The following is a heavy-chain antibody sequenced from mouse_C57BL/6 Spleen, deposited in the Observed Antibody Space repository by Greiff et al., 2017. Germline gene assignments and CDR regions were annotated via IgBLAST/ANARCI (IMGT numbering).Heavy chain of an antibody. CDR1: GYTFTSYW. Sequence: QVQLKQPGAELVKPGASVKLSCKASGYTFTSYWMQWVKQRPGQGLEWIGEIDPSDSYTNYNQKFKGKATLTVDTSSSTAYMQLSSLTSKDSAVYYCARRDYGSSAYWGQGTTLTVSS. CDR2: IDPSDSYT. D-gene: IGHD1-1*01. CDR3: ARRDYGSSAY. V-gene: IGHV1-50*01. J-gene: IGHJ2*01.